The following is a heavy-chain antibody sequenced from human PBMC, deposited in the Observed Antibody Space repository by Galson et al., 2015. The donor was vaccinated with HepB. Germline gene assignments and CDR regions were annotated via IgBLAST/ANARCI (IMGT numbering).Heavy chain of an antibody. CDR1: GYTFTSYA. Sequence: SVKVSCKASGYTFTSYAMHWVRQAPGQRLEWMGWINAGNGNTKYSQKFQGRVTITRDTSASTAYMELSSLRSEDTAVHYCARDLLGAAAGTDYWGQGTLVTVSS. CDR3: ARDLLGAAAGTDY. D-gene: IGHD6-13*01. J-gene: IGHJ4*02. CDR2: INAGNGNT. V-gene: IGHV1-3*01.